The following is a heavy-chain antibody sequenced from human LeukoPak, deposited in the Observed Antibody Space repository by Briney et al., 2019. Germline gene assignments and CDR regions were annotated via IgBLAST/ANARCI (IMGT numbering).Heavy chain of an antibody. Sequence: GRSLRLSCVASGFTFSNYAIHWVRLAPGKGLEWVAVISNDGSKKFYGDSVRGRFTISRDNLNNTLYLQMNSLRGDDTAIYYCAKDQQQLVYYYYGMDVWGQGTTVTVSS. D-gene: IGHD6-13*01. CDR2: ISNDGSKK. CDR3: AKDQQQLVYYYYGMDV. J-gene: IGHJ6*02. V-gene: IGHV3-30*18. CDR1: GFTFSNYA.